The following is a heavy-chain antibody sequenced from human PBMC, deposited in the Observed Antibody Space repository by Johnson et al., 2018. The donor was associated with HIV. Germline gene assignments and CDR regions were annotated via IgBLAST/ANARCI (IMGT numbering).Heavy chain of an antibody. CDR2: IRYDGSDK. CDR1: GFTFSSYG. V-gene: IGHV3-30*02. CDR3: ARVRAGRENAFDI. D-gene: IGHD1-26*01. J-gene: IGHJ3*02. Sequence: QVQLVESGGGVVQPGGSLRLSCAGSGFTFSSYGMHWVRQAPGKGLEWVSFIRYDGSDKHYADSVKGRFTISRDNSKNTVYLQTNSLRAEDTAVYYCARVRAGRENAFDIWGQGTMVTVSS.